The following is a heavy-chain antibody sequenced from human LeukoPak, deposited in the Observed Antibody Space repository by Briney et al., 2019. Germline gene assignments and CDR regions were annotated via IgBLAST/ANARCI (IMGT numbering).Heavy chain of an antibody. Sequence: GGSLSLSCAASGFTFSSYAMSWVRQAPGKGLEWVSAISGSGGSTYYADSVKGRFTISRDNSKNTLYLQMNSLRAEDTAVYYCAKGREGSWYAFDYWGQGTLVTVSS. J-gene: IGHJ4*02. CDR1: GFTFSSYA. CDR3: AKGREGSWYAFDY. D-gene: IGHD6-13*01. CDR2: ISGSGGST. V-gene: IGHV3-23*01.